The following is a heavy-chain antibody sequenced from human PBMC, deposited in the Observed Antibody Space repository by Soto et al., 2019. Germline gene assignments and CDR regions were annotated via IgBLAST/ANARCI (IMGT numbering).Heavy chain of an antibody. Sequence: PSETMSLTCTVSGGSISSYYWSWIRQPAGKGLEWIGRIYTSGSTNYNPSLKSRVTMSVDTSKNQFSLKLSSVTAADTAVYYCARDHGRKRAKVTTFYYYYGMDVRGQGTTVTV. D-gene: IGHD4-4*01. CDR1: GGSISSYY. CDR2: IYTSGST. CDR3: ARDHGRKRAKVTTFYYYYGMDV. J-gene: IGHJ6*02. V-gene: IGHV4-4*07.